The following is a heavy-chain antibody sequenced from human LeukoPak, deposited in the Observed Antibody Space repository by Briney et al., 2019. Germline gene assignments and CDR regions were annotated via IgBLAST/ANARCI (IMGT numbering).Heavy chain of an antibody. CDR2: LYYSGST. CDR3: ARPLVPIAVAGPFDY. J-gene: IGHJ4*02. V-gene: IGHV4-39*01. Sequence: SETLSLTCTVSGGSISSSSYYWGWIRQPPGKGLEWIGSLYYSGSTYYNPSLKSRVTISVDTSKNQFSLKLSSVIAADTAVYYCARPLVPIAVAGPFDYWGQGTLVTVSS. D-gene: IGHD6-19*01. CDR1: GGSISSSSYY.